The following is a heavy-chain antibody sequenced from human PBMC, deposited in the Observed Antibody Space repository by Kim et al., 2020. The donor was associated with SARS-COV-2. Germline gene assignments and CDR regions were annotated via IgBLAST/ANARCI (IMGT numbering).Heavy chain of an antibody. V-gene: IGHV1-69*04. CDR1: GGTFSSYA. D-gene: IGHD6-6*01. CDR3: ARLYSSSSRELDY. Sequence: SVKVSCKASGGTFSSYAISWVRQAPGQGLEWMGRIIPILGIANYAQKFQGRVTITADKSTSTAYMELSSLRSEDTAVYYCARLYSSSSRELDYWGQGTLVTVSS. CDR2: IIPILGIA. J-gene: IGHJ4*02.